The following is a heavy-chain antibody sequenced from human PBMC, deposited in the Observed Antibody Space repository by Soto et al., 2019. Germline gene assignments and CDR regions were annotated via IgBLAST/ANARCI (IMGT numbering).Heavy chain of an antibody. Sequence: SVKVSCKASGSGFISSGIQWVRQAHGQRLEWIGWIVVASGQTNYAQNFRGRVAITRDTSTATAYIELTGLTSEGTAVYFCSADRPDIGVGWWVWGQGTTVTVSS. CDR3: SADRPDIGVGWWV. CDR2: IVVASGQT. CDR1: GSGFISSG. J-gene: IGHJ6*02. D-gene: IGHD2-15*01. V-gene: IGHV1-58*02.